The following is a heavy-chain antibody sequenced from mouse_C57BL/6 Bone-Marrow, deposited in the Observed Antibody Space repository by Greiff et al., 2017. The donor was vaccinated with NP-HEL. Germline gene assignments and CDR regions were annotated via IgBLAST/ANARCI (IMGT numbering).Heavy chain of an antibody. CDR2: ISSGGSYT. CDR3: ARRGYYAMDY. J-gene: IGHJ4*01. Sequence: EVKLVESGGDLVKPGGSLKLSCAASGFTFSSYGMSWVRQTPDKRLEWVATISSGGSYTYYPDSVKGRFTISRDNAKNTLYLQMSSLKSEDTAMYDCARRGYYAMDYWGQGTSVTVSS. CDR1: GFTFSSYG. V-gene: IGHV5-6*02.